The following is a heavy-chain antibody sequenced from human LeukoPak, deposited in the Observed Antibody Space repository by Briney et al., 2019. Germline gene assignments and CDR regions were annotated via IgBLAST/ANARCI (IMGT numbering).Heavy chain of an antibody. V-gene: IGHV4-34*01. CDR3: ASGEYQLLNYFDY. J-gene: IGHJ4*02. Sequence: SETLSLNCAVYGGLVIGYYWSWIRQPPARALDWIGEINHSGSTNYNPSLKSRVTISVDTSKNQFSLKLSSVTAAGTAVYYCASGEYQLLNYFDYWGQGTLVTVSS. CDR1: GGLVIGYY. CDR2: INHSGST. D-gene: IGHD2-2*01.